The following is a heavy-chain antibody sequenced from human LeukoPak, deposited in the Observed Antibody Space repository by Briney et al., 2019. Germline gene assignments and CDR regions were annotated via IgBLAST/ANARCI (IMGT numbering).Heavy chain of an antibody. CDR1: GFTFSSYA. CDR3: ARDIVGGAYDI. D-gene: IGHD2-15*01. J-gene: IGHJ3*02. V-gene: IGHV3-30-3*01. Sequence: PGGSLRLSCAAPGFTFSSYAMHWVRQAPGKGLEWVAVISYDGTNKNYADSVKGRFTISRDNSKNTLYLQMNSLRTEDTAVYYCARDIVGGAYDIWGQGTMVTVSS. CDR2: ISYDGTNK.